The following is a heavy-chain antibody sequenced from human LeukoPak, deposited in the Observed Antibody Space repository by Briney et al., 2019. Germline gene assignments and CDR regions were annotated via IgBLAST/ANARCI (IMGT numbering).Heavy chain of an antibody. CDR3: ARPTSIIPAANIYYYFYGMDV. CDR2: INPSGGIT. CDR1: GYTXTSYY. V-gene: IGHV1-46*01. J-gene: IGHJ6*02. Sequence: ASVKVSCKASGYTXTSYYMHWVRQAPGQGLEWMGIINPSGGITTYAQKFQGRVTMTRDTSTSTVYMELSSLRSEDTAVYYCARPTSIIPAANIYYYFYGMDVWGQGTTVTVS. D-gene: IGHD2-2*01.